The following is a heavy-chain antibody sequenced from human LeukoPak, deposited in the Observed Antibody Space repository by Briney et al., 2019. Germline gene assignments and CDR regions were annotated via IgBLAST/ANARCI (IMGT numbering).Heavy chain of an antibody. V-gene: IGHV4-30-2*01. Sequence: SETLSLTCAVSGGSISSGGYSWSWIRQPPGKGLEWIGYIYHSGSTYYNPSLKSRVTISVDRSKNQFSLQLNSVTAADPAVYYWARRAGPGEDYYRMDVWGQGTPVTGSS. CDR1: GGSISSGGYS. CDR3: ARRAGPGEDYYRMDV. D-gene: IGHD5-24*01. J-gene: IGHJ6*02. CDR2: IYHSGST.